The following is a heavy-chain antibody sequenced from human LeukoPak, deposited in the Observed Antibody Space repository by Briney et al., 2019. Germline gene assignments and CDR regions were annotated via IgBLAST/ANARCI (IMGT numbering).Heavy chain of an antibody. Sequence: PSETLSLTCTVSGGSISSSSYYWGWIRRPPGKGLEWIGSIYYSGSTYYNPSLKSRVTISVDTSKNQFSLKLSSVTAADTAVYYCARLPYGSGSYYNLDYWGQGTLVTVSS. V-gene: IGHV4-39*01. CDR2: IYYSGST. CDR3: ARLPYGSGSYYNLDY. J-gene: IGHJ4*02. CDR1: GGSISSSSYY. D-gene: IGHD3-10*01.